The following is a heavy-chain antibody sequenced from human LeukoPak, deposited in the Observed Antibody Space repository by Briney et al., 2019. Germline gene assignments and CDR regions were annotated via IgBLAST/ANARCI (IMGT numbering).Heavy chain of an antibody. J-gene: IGHJ1*01. D-gene: IGHD3-22*01. CDR2: IYYSGST. CDR1: GGSISSYY. V-gene: IGHV4-59*12. Sequence: SETLSLTCTVSGGSISSYYWSWIRQPPGKGLEWIGYIYYSGSTNYNPSLKSRVTISVDTSKNQFSLKLSSVTAADTAVYYCARDLYYYDSSGIGDWGQGTLVTVSS. CDR3: ARDLYYYDSSGIGD.